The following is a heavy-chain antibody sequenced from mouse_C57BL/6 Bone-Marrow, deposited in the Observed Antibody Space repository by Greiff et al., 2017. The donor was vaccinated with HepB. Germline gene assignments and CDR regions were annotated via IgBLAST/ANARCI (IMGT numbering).Heavy chain of an antibody. J-gene: IGHJ3*01. CDR2: IRSKSNNYAT. D-gene: IGHD1-1*01. Sequence: EVHLVESGGGLVQPKGSLKLSCAASGFSFNTYAMNWVRQAPGKGLEWVARIRSKSNNYATYYADSVKDRFTISRDDSESMLYLQMNNLKTEDTAMYYCVRQGYGRWAWFAYWGQGTLVTVSA. CDR1: GFSFNTYA. CDR3: VRQGYGRWAWFAY. V-gene: IGHV10-1*01.